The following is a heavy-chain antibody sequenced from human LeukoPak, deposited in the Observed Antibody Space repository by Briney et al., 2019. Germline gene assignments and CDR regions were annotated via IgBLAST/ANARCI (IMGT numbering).Heavy chain of an antibody. J-gene: IGHJ3*01. Sequence: GGSLRLSCAASAFTGSCNYLGWVRQAPGKGLEWVSVIYSGGSTYYADSVKGRLTISRDNSKNTLYLQMNSLRAEDTAVYYCAKDLRGYGGNSAPGDAFDFWGQGTMVTVSS. CDR1: AFTGSCNY. V-gene: IGHV3-66*02. D-gene: IGHD4-23*01. CDR3: AKDLRGYGGNSAPGDAFDF. CDR2: IYSGGST.